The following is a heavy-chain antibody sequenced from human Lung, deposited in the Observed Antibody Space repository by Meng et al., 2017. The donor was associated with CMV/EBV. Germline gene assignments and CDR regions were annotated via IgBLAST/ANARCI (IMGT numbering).Heavy chain of an antibody. V-gene: IGHV3-74*01. CDR2: NSTDGSST. CDR3: ARLTAGYGY. CDR1: GLSFSGYW. D-gene: IGHD6-13*01. Sequence: RLSCAGSGLSFSGYWVCGARRVPGKGLVWLARNSTDGSSTTYADSVKRRFTISRDNAKNTLYLQMNGLRVEDTGVYYCARLTAGYGYWGQGTLVTVSS. J-gene: IGHJ4*02.